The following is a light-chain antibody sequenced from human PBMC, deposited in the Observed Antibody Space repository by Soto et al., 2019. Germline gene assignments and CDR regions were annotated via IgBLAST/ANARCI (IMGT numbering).Light chain of an antibody. CDR2: NNN. CDR3: QSYDSTLSDYF. V-gene: IGLV1-40*01. CDR1: SSNIGAGFN. Sequence: QSALTQPPSGSGAPGQRVTISCTGSSSNIGAGFNVHWYQQLPETAPKLLIFNNNNRPSGVPDRFSGSNSGTSASLALTGLQAGKEAVYYCQSYDSTLSDYFFGNGARATAL. J-gene: IGLJ1*01.